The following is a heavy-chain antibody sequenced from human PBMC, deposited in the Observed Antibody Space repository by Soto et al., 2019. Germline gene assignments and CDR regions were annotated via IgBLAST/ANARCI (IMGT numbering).Heavy chain of an antibody. CDR1: GFTFFSYG. Sequence: GGSLRLSCAASGFTFFSYGMHWVRQAPGKGLEWVAVISYDGSNKYYADSVKGRFTISRDNSKNTLYLQMNSLRAEDTAVYYCAKDRAGDIYVAARSGLDYWGQGTLVTVSS. CDR3: AKDRAGDIYVAARSGLDY. V-gene: IGHV3-30*18. J-gene: IGHJ4*02. D-gene: IGHD3-3*01. CDR2: ISYDGSNK.